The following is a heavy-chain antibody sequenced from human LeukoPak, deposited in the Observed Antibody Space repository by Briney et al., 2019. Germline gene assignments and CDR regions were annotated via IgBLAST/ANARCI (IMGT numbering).Heavy chain of an antibody. CDR3: ARTRGYSYGLFDY. CDR1: GGSISSGGYY. CDR2: IYYSGST. J-gene: IGHJ4*02. V-gene: IGHV4-61*08. D-gene: IGHD5-18*01. Sequence: PSQTLSLTCTVSGGSISSGGYYWSWIRQPPGKGLEWIGYIYYSGSTNYNPSLKSRVTISVDTSKNQFSLKLSSVTAADTAVYYCARTRGYSYGLFDYWGQGTLVTVSS.